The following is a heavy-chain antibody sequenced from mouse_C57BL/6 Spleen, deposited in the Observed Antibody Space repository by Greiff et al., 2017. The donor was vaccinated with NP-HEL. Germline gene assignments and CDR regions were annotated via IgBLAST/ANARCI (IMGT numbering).Heavy chain of an antibody. CDR3: TRHSSGYVSFAY. CDR1: GFTFSNYW. D-gene: IGHD3-2*02. Sequence: EVQVVESGGGLVQPGGSMKLSCVASGFTFSNYWMNWVRQSPEKGLEWVAQIRLKSDNYATHYAESVKGRFTISRDDSKSSVYLQMNNLRAEDTGIYYCTRHSSGYVSFAYWGQGTLVTVSA. V-gene: IGHV6-3*01. J-gene: IGHJ3*01. CDR2: IRLKSDNYAT.